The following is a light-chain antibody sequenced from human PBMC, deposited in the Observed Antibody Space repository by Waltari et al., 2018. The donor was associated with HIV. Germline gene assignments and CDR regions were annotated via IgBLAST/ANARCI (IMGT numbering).Light chain of an antibody. CDR3: LQYLRSPPT. V-gene: IGKV4-1*01. J-gene: IGKJ4*01. CDR1: QSILYSSDNRNY. CDR2: WAS. Sequence: DIVMTQSPDSLPVSLGERATINCTSSQSILYSSDNRNYLAWYQQKPRQPPRLLISWASTRESGVPDRFSGSGSGTDFALTISRLQAEDVAVYHCLQYLRSPPTFGGVTKVEIK.